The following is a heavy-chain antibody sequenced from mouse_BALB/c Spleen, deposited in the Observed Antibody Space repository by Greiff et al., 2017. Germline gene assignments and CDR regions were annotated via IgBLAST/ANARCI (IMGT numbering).Heavy chain of an antibody. V-gene: IGHV3-6*02. CDR1: GYSITSGYY. Sequence: EESGPGLVKPSQSLSLTCSVTGYSITSGYYWNWIRQFPGNKLEWMGYISYDGSNNFNPSLKNRISITRDTSKNQFFLKLNSVTTEDTATYYCARVGNGNYGFAYWGQGTLVTVSA. CDR2: ISYDGSN. J-gene: IGHJ3*01. CDR3: ARVGNGNYGFAY. D-gene: IGHD2-1*01.